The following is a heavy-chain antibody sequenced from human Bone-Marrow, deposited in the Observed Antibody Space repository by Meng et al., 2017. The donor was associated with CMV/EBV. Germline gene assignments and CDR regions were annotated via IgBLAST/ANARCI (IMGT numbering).Heavy chain of an antibody. CDR1: GFTFSSYS. CDR2: ISSNSSTI. V-gene: IGHV3-48*04. Sequence: GESLKISCAASGFTFSSYSMNWVRQAPGKGLEWVSYISSNSSTIYYADSVKGRFTISRDNAKNSLYLQMNSLRAEDTAVYYCARDMNFDWFFHPRIDDWGQGTLVTVSS. CDR3: ARDMNFDWFFHPRIDD. J-gene: IGHJ4*02. D-gene: IGHD3-9*01.